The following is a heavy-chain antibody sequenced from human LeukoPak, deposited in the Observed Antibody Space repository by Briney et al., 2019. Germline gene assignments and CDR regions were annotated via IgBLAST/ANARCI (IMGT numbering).Heavy chain of an antibody. CDR1: GGSISSYY. CDR2: IYTSGST. CDR3: ARVLYGANYYYYMDV. J-gene: IGHJ6*03. D-gene: IGHD4-17*01. Sequence: PSETLSLTCTVSGGSISSYYWSWIRQPAGKGLEWIGRIYTSGSTNYNPSLKSRVTMSVDTSKNQFSLKLSSVTAADTAVYYCARVLYGANYYYYMDVWGKGTTVTVFS. V-gene: IGHV4-4*07.